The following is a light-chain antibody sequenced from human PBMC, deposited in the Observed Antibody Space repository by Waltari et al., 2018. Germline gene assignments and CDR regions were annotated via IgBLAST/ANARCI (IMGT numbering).Light chain of an antibody. V-gene: IGKV3-11*01. J-gene: IGKJ2*01. Sequence: EIVLTQSPATLSLSPGERATLSCRASQSVSSYLAWYQQKPGQAPRLLILDKSNRATGIPARFSGSGSGTDFTLTISSLEPEDFAVYYCQQRSNWPSYTFGQGTKLEIK. CDR2: DKS. CDR1: QSVSSY. CDR3: QQRSNWPSYT.